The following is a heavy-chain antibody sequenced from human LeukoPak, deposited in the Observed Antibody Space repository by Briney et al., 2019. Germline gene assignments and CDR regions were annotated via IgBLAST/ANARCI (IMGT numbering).Heavy chain of an antibody. D-gene: IGHD5-24*01. CDR2: INHSGGT. V-gene: IGHV4-34*01. CDR1: GGSFSGYY. J-gene: IGHJ4*02. CDR3: ARDGMRDFDY. Sequence: PSETLSLTCAVYGGSFSGYYWSWIRQPPGKGLEWIGEINHSGGTNSNPSLKSRVTISVETPKTQFSLKLSSWTAAAPAVYYCARDGMRDFDYWGQGTLVTVSS.